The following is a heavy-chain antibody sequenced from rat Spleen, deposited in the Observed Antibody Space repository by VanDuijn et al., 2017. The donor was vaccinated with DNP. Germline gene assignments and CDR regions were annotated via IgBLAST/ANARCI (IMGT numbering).Heavy chain of an antibody. V-gene: IGHV5-7*01. Sequence: EVHLVESGGGLVQPGRSLKLSCAASGFTFSDYNMAWVRQAPKKGLEWVATISHDGGGTFYGDSVRGRFTISRDNAKSTLYLQMDSLRSEETATYYCAKAGGYSPWYFDYWGQGVMVTVSS. CDR3: AKAGGYSPWYFDY. CDR2: ISHDGGGT. CDR1: GFTFSDYN. D-gene: IGHD1-11*01. J-gene: IGHJ2*01.